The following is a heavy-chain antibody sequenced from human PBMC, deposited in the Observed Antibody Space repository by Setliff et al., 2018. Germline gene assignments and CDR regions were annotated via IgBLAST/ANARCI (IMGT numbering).Heavy chain of an antibody. CDR1: GYTFMSYD. J-gene: IGHJ2*01. Sequence: ASVKVSCKASGYTFMSYDINWVRQATGQGLEWVGWMNPNSGNTAYGRKFQDRVTITRNTSISTAYMELSSLRSEDTAVYYCARGRASGGYFEVWYSDLWGRGTLVTVSS. V-gene: IGHV1-8*03. CDR2: MNPNSGNT. CDR3: ARGRASGGYFEVWYSDL. D-gene: IGHD3-22*01.